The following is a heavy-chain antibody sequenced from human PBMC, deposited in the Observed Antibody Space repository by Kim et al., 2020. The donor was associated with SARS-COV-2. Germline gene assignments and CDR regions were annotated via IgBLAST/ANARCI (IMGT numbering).Heavy chain of an antibody. CDR3: ARGDIVVVPAAIYYYYYGMYV. D-gene: IGHD2-2*01. CDR1: GGTFSSYA. Sequence: SVKVSCKASGGTFSSYAISWVRQAPGQGLEWMGGIIPIFGTANYAQKFQGRVTITADEYTSTAYMELSSLRSEDTAVYYCARGDIVVVPAAIYYYYYGMYVWGQGTTVTVSS. J-gene: IGHJ6*02. V-gene: IGHV1-69*13. CDR2: IIPIFGTA.